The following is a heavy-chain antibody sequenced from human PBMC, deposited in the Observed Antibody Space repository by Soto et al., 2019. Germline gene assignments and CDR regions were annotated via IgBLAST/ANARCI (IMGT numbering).Heavy chain of an antibody. D-gene: IGHD3-22*01. CDR2: IRSKAYGGTT. J-gene: IGHJ4*02. CDR3: TRANGGYYYYFDY. Sequence: GGSLRLSCTASGFTFGDYAMSWVRQAPGKGLEWVGFIRSKAYGGTTEYAASVKGRFTISRDDSKSIAYLQMNSLKTEDTAVYYCTRANGGYYYYFDYWGQGTLVTVSS. CDR1: GFTFGDYA. V-gene: IGHV3-49*04.